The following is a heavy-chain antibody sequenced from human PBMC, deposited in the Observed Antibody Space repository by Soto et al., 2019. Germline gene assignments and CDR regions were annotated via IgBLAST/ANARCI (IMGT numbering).Heavy chain of an antibody. Sequence: QVQLVQSGAEVKKPGASVKVSCKASGYSFSTYDINWVRQAAGQGLEWMGWVNPKSGNTDYAQRFLGRVTMTSNTSISTAYMELSALTPEDTAVYYCARPYCDSTSCYTDWFDPWGQGTLVTVSS. CDR1: GYSFSTYD. V-gene: IGHV1-8*01. D-gene: IGHD2-2*02. CDR2: VNPKSGNT. J-gene: IGHJ5*02. CDR3: ARPYCDSTSCYTDWFDP.